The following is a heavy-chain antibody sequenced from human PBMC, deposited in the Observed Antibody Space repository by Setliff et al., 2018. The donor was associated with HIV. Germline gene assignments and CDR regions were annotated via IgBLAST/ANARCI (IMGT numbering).Heavy chain of an antibody. V-gene: IGHV1-69-2*01. Sequence: ASVKVSCKASGYTFTDYYMHWVQQAPGKGLEWMGRVDPKNGKTLYAENLRGRITITADTSTDTAYMELNSLRSEDTAMYYCATLDYYGSQTYNLALRYRGQGTLGNVGS. CDR3: ATLDYYGSQTYNLALRY. J-gene: IGHJ4*02. CDR2: VDPKNGKT. D-gene: IGHD3-10*01. CDR1: GYTFTDYY.